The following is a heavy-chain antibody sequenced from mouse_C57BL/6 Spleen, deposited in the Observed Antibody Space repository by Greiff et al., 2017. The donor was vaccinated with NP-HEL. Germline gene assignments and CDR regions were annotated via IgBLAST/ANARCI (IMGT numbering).Heavy chain of an antibody. CDR3: ARGYGNPYYFDY. D-gene: IGHD2-10*02. CDR1: GYAFSSYW. CDR2: IYPGDGDT. J-gene: IGHJ2*01. Sequence: VMLVESGAELVKPGASVKISCKASGYAFSSYWMNWVKQRPGKGLEWIGQIYPGDGDTNYNGKFKGKATLTADKSSSTAYMQLSSLTSEDSAVYFCARGYGNPYYFDYWGQGTTLTVSS. V-gene: IGHV1-80*01.